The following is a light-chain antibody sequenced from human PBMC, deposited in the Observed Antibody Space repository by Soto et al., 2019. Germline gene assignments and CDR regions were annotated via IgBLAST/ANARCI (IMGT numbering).Light chain of an antibody. V-gene: IGLV2-14*03. CDR1: SSDVGAYNY. Sequence: QSALTQPASVSGSPGQSIAISCTGTSSDVGAYNYVSWYQHHPGKAPELIIYSVSHRPSGVSDRFSGSKSGNTASLTISGLQAEDEADYYCCSSTGSDIHYVFGAGTNFTVL. CDR2: SVS. CDR3: CSSTGSDIHYV. J-gene: IGLJ1*01.